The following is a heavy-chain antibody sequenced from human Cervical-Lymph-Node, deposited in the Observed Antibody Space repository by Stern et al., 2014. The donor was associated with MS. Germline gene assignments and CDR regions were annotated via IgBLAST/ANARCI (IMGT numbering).Heavy chain of an antibody. CDR2: MNPNSGNK. J-gene: IGHJ6*02. Sequence: QPVQSGAEVKKPGASVKVSCKASGYTFTNYNIDWVRQATGPGLEWMGWMNPNSGNKGYAQRFQGRVTMTRDTSTSTAYMELSSLKAEDTAVYYCARVRFYGSGIYYALGDGMDVWGQGTTVTVSS. CDR3: ARVRFYGSGIYYALGDGMDV. V-gene: IGHV1-8*01. D-gene: IGHD3-10*01. CDR1: GYTFTNYN.